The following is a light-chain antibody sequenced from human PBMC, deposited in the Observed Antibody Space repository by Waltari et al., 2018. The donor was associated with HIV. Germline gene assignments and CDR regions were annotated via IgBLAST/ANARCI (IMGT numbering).Light chain of an antibody. Sequence: EIELTQSPGTLSLSPGERATLACRASKSLNSTYLAWYQQQPGQTPRLLIYGASSRAIGIPDRFSGSGFGTDFTLTISRLEPGDFAVYYCHQYGSSPRTFGQGTKVDIK. V-gene: IGKV3-20*01. CDR2: GAS. CDR1: KSLNSTY. J-gene: IGKJ1*01. CDR3: HQYGSSPRT.